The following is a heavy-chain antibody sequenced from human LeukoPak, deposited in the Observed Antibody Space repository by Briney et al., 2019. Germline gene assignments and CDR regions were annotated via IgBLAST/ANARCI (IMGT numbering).Heavy chain of an antibody. V-gene: IGHV3-7*01. J-gene: IGHJ4*02. D-gene: IGHD6-19*01. CDR1: GGSISSYY. CDR2: IEQDGSEK. Sequence: PSETLSLTCTVSGGSISSYYWSWIRQPPGKGLEWVANIEQDGSEKNYVDSVKGRFTISRDNAENALYLQMNTLRPEDTAVYYCAGGSGWLIDDWGQGTLVTVSS. CDR3: AGGSGWLIDD.